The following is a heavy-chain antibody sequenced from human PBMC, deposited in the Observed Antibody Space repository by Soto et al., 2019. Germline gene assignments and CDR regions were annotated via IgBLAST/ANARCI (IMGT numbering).Heavy chain of an antibody. D-gene: IGHD1-7*01. CDR3: ASSLTGTIRY. CDR1: GYTFTSYA. Sequence: QVQLVQSGAEVKKPGASVKVSCKASGYTFTSYAMHWVRQAPGQRLEWMGWINAGNGNTKYSQKFKGRVTITRDAYASTAYMELRSLRSEDTAVYYCASSLTGTIRYWGQGTLVTVSS. CDR2: INAGNGNT. J-gene: IGHJ4*02. V-gene: IGHV1-3*01.